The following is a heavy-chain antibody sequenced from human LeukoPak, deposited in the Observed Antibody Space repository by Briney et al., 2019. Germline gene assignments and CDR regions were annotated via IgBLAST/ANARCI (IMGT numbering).Heavy chain of an antibody. J-gene: IGHJ1*01. CDR2: ISSSSTYI. CDR3: ARESRSVVTRYFQH. CDR1: GFTVSSNY. Sequence: TAGGSLRLSCAASGFTVSSNYMSGVRQAPGKGLEWGSSISSSSTYIYYADSVKGRFTISRDNAKNSLYLQTNSPGADDTAIYPCARESRSVVTRYFQHWGPGTLVTVSS. V-gene: IGHV3-21*01. D-gene: IGHD4-23*01.